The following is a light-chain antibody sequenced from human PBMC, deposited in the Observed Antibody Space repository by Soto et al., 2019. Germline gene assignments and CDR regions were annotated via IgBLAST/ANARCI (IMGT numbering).Light chain of an antibody. CDR2: GAS. CDR1: QSITIY. V-gene: IGKV1-39*01. Sequence: DIQMTQSPSSLSASVGDRVTITCRASQSITIYLNWYQQQPGQAPRLLIYGASTLQTGVPSRFSGSGSMTDFTLTISDLQPEDFAAYYCQQTYPAPRTFGQGTKVDI. J-gene: IGKJ1*01. CDR3: QQTYPAPRT.